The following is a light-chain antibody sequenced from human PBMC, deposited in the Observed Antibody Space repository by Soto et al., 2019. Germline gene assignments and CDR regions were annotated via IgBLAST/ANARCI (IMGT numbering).Light chain of an antibody. CDR1: QSISSY. CDR3: QPGYSTPET. CDR2: AAS. J-gene: IGKJ2*01. Sequence: DIQMTQSPSSLSASVGDRVAITCRASQSISSYLNWYQQKPGKAPKLLIYAASSLQSGVPSRFSGSVSRTDFTTPISRPPPEDCATYCCQPGYSTPETFGPGTMLEIK. V-gene: IGKV1-39*01.